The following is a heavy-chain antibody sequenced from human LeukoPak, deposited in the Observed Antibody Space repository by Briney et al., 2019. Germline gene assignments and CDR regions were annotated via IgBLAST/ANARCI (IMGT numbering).Heavy chain of an antibody. CDR2: INHSGST. D-gene: IGHD3-22*01. J-gene: IGHJ5*02. Sequence: SETLSLTCAVYGGSFSGYYWSWIRQPPGKGLEWIGEINHSGSTNYNPSLKSRVTISVDTSKNQFSLKLSSVTAADTAVYYCARAPSTMIVVVDRRANWFDPWGQGTLVTVSS. V-gene: IGHV4-34*01. CDR3: ARAPSTMIVVVDRRANWFDP. CDR1: GGSFSGYY.